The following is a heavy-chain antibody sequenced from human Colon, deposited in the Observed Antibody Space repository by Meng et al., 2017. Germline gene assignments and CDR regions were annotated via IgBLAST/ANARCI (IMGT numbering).Heavy chain of an antibody. V-gene: IGHV3-21*01. CDR1: GSGFTFSNYN. J-gene: IGHJ4*02. D-gene: IGHD2-15*01. CDR2: ISSSSSFI. CDR3: AKDTGGIDY. Sequence: GGSLRLSCAASGSGFTFSNYNMNWVRQAPGKGLEWVSSISSSSSFIYYADSVKGRFTISRDNAKNSLFLQMDSLRAEDTAVYYCAKDTGGIDYWGQGTRVTVSS.